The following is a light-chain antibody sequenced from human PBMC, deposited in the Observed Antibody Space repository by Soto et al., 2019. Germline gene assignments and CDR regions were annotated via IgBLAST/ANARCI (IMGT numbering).Light chain of an antibody. CDR3: SSYTSGSASRV. Sequence: QSALTQPASVSGSPGQSITISCTGTSSDVGGYNYVSWYQQHPGKAPKLMIYDVSNRPSGVSNRFSGSKSGNTASLTISGLQAEDEADYYCSSYTSGSASRVFGGGTKVTVL. CDR2: DVS. V-gene: IGLV2-14*01. J-gene: IGLJ2*01. CDR1: SSDVGGYNY.